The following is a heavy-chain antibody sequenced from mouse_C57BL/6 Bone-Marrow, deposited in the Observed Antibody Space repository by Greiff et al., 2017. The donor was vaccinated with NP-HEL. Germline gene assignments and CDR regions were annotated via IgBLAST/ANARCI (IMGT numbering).Heavy chain of an antibody. J-gene: IGHJ2*01. Sequence: VVGPGSSVKMSCKTSGYTFTSYGINWVKQRPGQGLEWIGYIYIGNGYTEYNEKFKGKATLTSDTSSSTAYMQLSSLTSEDSAIYFCARGVGLRRGDYFDYWGQGTTLTVSS. D-gene: IGHD2-4*01. V-gene: IGHV1-58*01. CDR2: IYIGNGYT. CDR1: GYTFTSYG. CDR3: ARGVGLRRGDYFDY.